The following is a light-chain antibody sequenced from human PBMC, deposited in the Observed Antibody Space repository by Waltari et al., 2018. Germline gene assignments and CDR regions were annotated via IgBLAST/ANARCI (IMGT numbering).Light chain of an antibody. CDR3: QQYNNWLYT. CDR1: PSVSSS. Sequence: ELVMTQSPATLSVSPGERVTLSCRASPSVSSSLAWYQQKPGQAPSLLIYGAATRANGIPARFSGSGSGTEFTLTISSLQSEDIAIYYCQQYNNWLYTFGQGTKLEIK. J-gene: IGKJ2*01. CDR2: GAA. V-gene: IGKV3-15*01.